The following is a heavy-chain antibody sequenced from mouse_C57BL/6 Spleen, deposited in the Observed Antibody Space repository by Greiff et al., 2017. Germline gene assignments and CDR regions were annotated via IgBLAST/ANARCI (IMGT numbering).Heavy chain of an antibody. CDR2: IDPETGGT. D-gene: IGHD2-4*01. V-gene: IGHV1-15*01. CDR3: TGYYYDRYAMDY. Sequence: VQLQQSGAELVRPGASVTLSCKASGYKFTDYEMHWVKQTPVHGLEWIGAIDPETGGTAYNQKFKGKAILTADKSSSTAYMELRSLTSEDSAVYDCTGYYYDRYAMDYWGQGTSVTVSS. J-gene: IGHJ4*01. CDR1: GYKFTDYE.